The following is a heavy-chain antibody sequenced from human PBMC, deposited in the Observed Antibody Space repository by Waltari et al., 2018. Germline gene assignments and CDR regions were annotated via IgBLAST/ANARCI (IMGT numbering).Heavy chain of an antibody. D-gene: IGHD3-22*01. CDR2: ISGSGGST. CDR3: AKVVNYYDSSGFPRGYYFDY. V-gene: IGHV3-23*01. J-gene: IGHJ4*02. Sequence: EVQLLESGGGLVQPGGSLRLSCAASGFTFSSYAMSWVRQAPGKGLEWVSGISGSGGSTYYADSVKGRFTISRDNSKNTLYLQMNSLRAEDTAVYYCAKVVNYYDSSGFPRGYYFDYWGQGTLVTVSS. CDR1: GFTFSSYA.